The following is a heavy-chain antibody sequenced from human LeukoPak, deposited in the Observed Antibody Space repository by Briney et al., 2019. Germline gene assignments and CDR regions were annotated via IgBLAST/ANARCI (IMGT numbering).Heavy chain of an antibody. J-gene: IGHJ3*02. CDR3: ARQQYLAFDI. D-gene: IGHD2/OR15-2a*01. V-gene: IGHV5-51*01. CDR1: GYSFTTYW. Sequence: GESLKISCKGSGYSFTTYWIAWLRLMPGKGLEWMGIIYPGDSETRYSTSFQGQVTISADKSISTAYLQWSSLKASDTAIYCCARQQYLAFDIWGQGTMVTVSS. CDR2: IYPGDSET.